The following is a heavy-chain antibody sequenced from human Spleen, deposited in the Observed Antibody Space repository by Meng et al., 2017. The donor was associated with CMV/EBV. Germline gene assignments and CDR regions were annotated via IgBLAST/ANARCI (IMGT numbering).Heavy chain of an antibody. J-gene: IGHJ6*02. CDR3: ASFKSGYLDV. CDR2: ISSSSSYI. CDR1: GFTVSSNY. V-gene: IGHV3-21*01. Sequence: GESLKISCAASGFTVSSNYMSWVRQAPGKGLEWVSSISSSSSYIYYADSVKGRFTISRDNAKNSLYLQMNSLRAEDTAVYYCASFKSGYLDVWGQGTTVTVSS. D-gene: IGHD3-10*01.